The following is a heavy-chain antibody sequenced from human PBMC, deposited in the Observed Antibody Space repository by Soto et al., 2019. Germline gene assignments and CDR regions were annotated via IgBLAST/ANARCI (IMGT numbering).Heavy chain of an antibody. V-gene: IGHV4-39*01. Sequence: SETLSLTCTVSGGSISSSSYYWGWIRQPPGKGLEWIGSIYYSGSTYYNPSLKSRVTISVDTSKNQFSLKLSSVTAADTAVYFCARPKDVGYFSGGSCYEFDYWGQGTLVTVSS. CDR1: GGSISSSSYY. J-gene: IGHJ4*02. CDR2: IYYSGST. CDR3: ARPKDVGYFSGGSCYEFDY. D-gene: IGHD2-15*01.